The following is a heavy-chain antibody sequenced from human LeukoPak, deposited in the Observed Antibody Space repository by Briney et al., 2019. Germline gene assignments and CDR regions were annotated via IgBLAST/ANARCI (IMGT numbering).Heavy chain of an antibody. CDR3: ARETSQKGAHYMDV. CDR2: IYTSGST. CDR1: GGSISSGSYY. Sequence: SETLSLTCTVSGGSISSGSYYWSWIRQPAGKGLEWIGRIYTSGSTNYNPSLKSRVTISVDTSKNQFSLKLSSVTAADTAVYYCARETSQKGAHYMDVWGKGTTVTFSS. J-gene: IGHJ6*03. V-gene: IGHV4-61*02. D-gene: IGHD3-16*01.